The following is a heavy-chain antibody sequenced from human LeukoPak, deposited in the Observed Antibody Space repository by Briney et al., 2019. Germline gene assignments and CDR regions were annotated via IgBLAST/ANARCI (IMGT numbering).Heavy chain of an antibody. D-gene: IGHD1-1*01. CDR1: GFTFSSYE. V-gene: IGHV3-48*03. CDR2: ISSSGSTI. Sequence: GGSLRLSCAASGFTFSSYEMNWVRQAPGKGLEWVSYISSSGSTIYYADSVKGRFTISRDNAKNSLFLQMNGLRAEDTAVYYCARVIRGTGGDWLDPWGQGTLVTVSS. CDR3: ARVIRGTGGDWLDP. J-gene: IGHJ5*02.